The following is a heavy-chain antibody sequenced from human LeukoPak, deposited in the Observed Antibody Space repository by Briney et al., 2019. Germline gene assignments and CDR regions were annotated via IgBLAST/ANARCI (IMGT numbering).Heavy chain of an antibody. Sequence: TSETLSLTCTVSGGSISSSSYYWGWIRQPPGKGLEWIGSIYYSGSTYYNPSLKSRVTISVDTSKNQFSLKLSSVTAADTAVYYCARVRFLDLGSSSHIYYYGMDVWGQGTTVTVSS. D-gene: IGHD6-13*01. CDR1: GGSISSSSYY. CDR3: ARVRFLDLGSSSHIYYYGMDV. J-gene: IGHJ6*02. CDR2: IYYSGST. V-gene: IGHV4-39*07.